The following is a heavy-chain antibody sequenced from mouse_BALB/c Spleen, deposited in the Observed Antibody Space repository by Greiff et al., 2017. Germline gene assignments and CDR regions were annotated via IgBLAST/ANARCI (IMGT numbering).Heavy chain of an antibody. V-gene: IGHV5-17*02. Sequence: VESGGGLVQPGGSRKLSCAASGFTFSSFGMHWVRQAPEKGLEWVAYISSGSSTIYYADTVKGRFTISRDNPKNTLFLQMTSLRSEDTAMYYCARPSSYWYFDVWGAGTTVTVSS. CDR3: ARPSSYWYFDV. CDR1: GFTFSSFG. D-gene: IGHD6-1*01. J-gene: IGHJ1*01. CDR2: ISSGSSTI.